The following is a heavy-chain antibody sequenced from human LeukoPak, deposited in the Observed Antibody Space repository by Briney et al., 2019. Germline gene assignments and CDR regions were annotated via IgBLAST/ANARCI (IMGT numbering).Heavy chain of an antibody. CDR1: GFTFSSYA. Sequence: GGSLRLSCAASGFTFSSYAMSWVRQAPGKGLEWVSYISSSGSTIYYADSMKGRFTISRDNAKNSLYLQMNSLRAEDTAVYYCARSPNYCSGGSCYSDEYFQHWGQGTLVTVSS. J-gene: IGHJ1*01. CDR3: ARSPNYCSGGSCYSDEYFQH. V-gene: IGHV3-48*04. D-gene: IGHD2-15*01. CDR2: ISSSGSTI.